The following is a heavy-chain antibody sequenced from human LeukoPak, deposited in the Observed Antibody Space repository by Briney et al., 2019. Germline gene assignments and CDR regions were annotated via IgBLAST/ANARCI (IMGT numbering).Heavy chain of an antibody. Sequence: SETLSLTCTVSGGSISSGGYYWSWIRQPAGKGLEWIGRIYTSGSTNYNPSLKSRVTMSVDTSKNQFSLKLSSVTAADTAVYYCARVGGGYSYGYLDYWGQGTLVTVSS. CDR2: IYTSGST. J-gene: IGHJ4*02. CDR1: GGSISSGGYY. V-gene: IGHV4-61*02. CDR3: ARVGGGYSYGYLDY. D-gene: IGHD5-18*01.